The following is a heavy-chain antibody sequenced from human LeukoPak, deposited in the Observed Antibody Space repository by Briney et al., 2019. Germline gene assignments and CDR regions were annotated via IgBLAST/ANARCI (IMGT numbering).Heavy chain of an antibody. CDR1: GFSLSTRGVG. CDR3: AHSLEDIVVVVAAEVYFDY. CDR2: IFGDDDK. Sequence: SGPTLVNPTQTLTLTCTFSGFSLSTRGVGMGWIRQPPGKALEWLGLIFGDDDKRYSPSLKSRLTITKDTSKNQVVLTMTNMDPVDTATYYCAHSLEDIVVVVAAEVYFDYWGQGTLVTVSS. V-gene: IGHV2-5*02. J-gene: IGHJ4*02. D-gene: IGHD2-15*01.